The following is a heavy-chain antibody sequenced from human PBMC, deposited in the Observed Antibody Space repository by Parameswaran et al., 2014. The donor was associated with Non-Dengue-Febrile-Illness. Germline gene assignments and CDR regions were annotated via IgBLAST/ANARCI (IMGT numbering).Heavy chain of an antibody. CDR3: ARGPSGYCYVYY. J-gene: IGHJ4*02. V-gene: IGHV3-53*01. Sequence: RWIRQPPGKGLEWVSVIYSGGSTYYADSVKGRFTISRDNSKNTLYLQMNSLRAEDTAVYYCARGPSGYCYVYYWGQGTLVTVSS. CDR2: IYSGGST. D-gene: IGHD3-22*01.